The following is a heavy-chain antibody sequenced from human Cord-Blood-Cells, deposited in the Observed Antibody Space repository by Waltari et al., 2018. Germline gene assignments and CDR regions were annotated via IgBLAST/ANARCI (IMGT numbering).Heavy chain of an antibody. CDR1: GGSFSGYH. CDR3: ARGGCSSTSCYGAFDI. D-gene: IGHD2-2*01. Sequence: QVQLQQRGAGLLKPSETLSLTCAVYGGSFSGYHWSWIRQPPGKGLGWIGEINHRGMANDNADLKSAVNVSVGTSESQVALKLRCVTDADTAVYYCARGGCSSTSCYGAFDIWGQGTMVTVSS. CDR2: INHRGMA. V-gene: IGHV4-34*01. J-gene: IGHJ3*02.